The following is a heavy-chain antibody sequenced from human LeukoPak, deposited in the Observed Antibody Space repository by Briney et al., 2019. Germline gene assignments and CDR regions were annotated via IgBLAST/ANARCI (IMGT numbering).Heavy chain of an antibody. CDR1: GGTFSSYA. CDR2: IIPIFGTA. J-gene: IGHJ4*02. CDR3: ARDRGWLQTYYFDY. V-gene: IGHV1-69*05. Sequence: SVKVSCKASGGTFSSYAISWVRQAPGQGLEWMGRIIPIFGTANYAQKFQGRVTITTDEATSTAYMELSSLRSEDTAVYYCARDRGWLQTYYFDYWGQGTLVTVSS. D-gene: IGHD5-24*01.